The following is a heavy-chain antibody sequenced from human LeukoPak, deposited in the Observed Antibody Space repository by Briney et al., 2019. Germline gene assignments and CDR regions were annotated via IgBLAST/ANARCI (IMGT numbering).Heavy chain of an antibody. CDR1: GFTFSDYY. V-gene: IGHV3-11*01. CDR2: IKSSGDTI. CDR3: AKGARSSSGYTTD. J-gene: IGHJ4*02. Sequence: GGSLRLSCAASGFTFSDYYMSWIRQAPGKGLEWISYIKSSGDTIFYADSVKGRFTISRDNAKNSLFLQMNSLKTEDTAFYYCAKGARSSSGYTTDWGQGILVTVSS. D-gene: IGHD3-22*01.